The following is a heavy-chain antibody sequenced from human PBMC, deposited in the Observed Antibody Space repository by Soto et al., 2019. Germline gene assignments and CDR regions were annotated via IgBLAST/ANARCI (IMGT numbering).Heavy chain of an antibody. CDR2: IWYDGSNK. J-gene: IGHJ4*02. D-gene: IGHD2-2*02. V-gene: IGHV3-33*01. CDR1: GFTFSSYG. CDR3: ARDXRLGYCSSTSCYTPPGY. Sequence: GGSLRLSCAASGFTFSSYGMHWVRQAPGKGLEWVAVIWYDGSNKYYADSVKGRFTISRDNSKNTLYLQMNSLRAEDTAVYYCARDXRLGYCSSTSCYTPPGYWGQGTLVTVSS.